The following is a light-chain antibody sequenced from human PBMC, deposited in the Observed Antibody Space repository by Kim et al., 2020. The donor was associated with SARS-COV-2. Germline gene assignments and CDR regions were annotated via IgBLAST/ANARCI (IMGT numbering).Light chain of an antibody. CDR3: QQTHSTLVT. CDR2: AAS. J-gene: IGKJ5*01. CDR1: QNIGFY. V-gene: IGKV1-39*01. Sequence: ASVGDRVTITCRASQNIGFYLNWYQQKPGKAPILLIYAASSLQSGVPSRFSGSGSGAEFTLTISRLQPDDFATYFCQQTHSTLVTFGQGTRLEIK.